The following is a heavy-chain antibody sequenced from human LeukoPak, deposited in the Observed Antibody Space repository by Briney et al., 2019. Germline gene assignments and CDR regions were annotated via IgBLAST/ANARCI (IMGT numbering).Heavy chain of an antibody. Sequence: SETLSLTCAVCGGSFSGYYWSWIRQPPGKGLEWIGEINHSGSTNYNPSLKSRVTISVDTSKNQFSLELSSVTAADTAVYYCARGSRGYYSFDYWGQGTLVTVSS. D-gene: IGHD3-10*01. CDR2: INHSGST. J-gene: IGHJ4*02. CDR1: GGSFSGYY. V-gene: IGHV4-34*01. CDR3: ARGSRGYYSFDY.